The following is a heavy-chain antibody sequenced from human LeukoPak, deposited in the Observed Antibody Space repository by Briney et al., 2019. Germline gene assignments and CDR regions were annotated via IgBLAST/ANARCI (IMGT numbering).Heavy chain of an antibody. CDR1: GLTVSSY. J-gene: IGHJ4*02. CDR2: IYSGGST. D-gene: IGHD4-17*01. V-gene: IGHV3-66*01. CDR3: ARDLPTVN. Sequence: GGSLRLSCAASGLTVSSYMSWVRQASGKGLEWVSVIYSGGSTYYADSVKGRFTISRDNSKNTLYLQMNSLRAEDTALYYCARDLPTVNWGQGTLVTVSS.